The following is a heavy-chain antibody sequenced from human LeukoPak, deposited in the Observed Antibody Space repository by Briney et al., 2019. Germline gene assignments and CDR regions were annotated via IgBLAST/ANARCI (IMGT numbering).Heavy chain of an antibody. D-gene: IGHD4-11*01. CDR2: ISGSGDST. CDR1: GFTFSSYA. CDR3: AKSRGNYYYFDY. Sequence: GGSLRLSCAASGFTFSSYAMSWVRQAPGKGLEWVSAISGSGDSTYYADSVKDRFTISRDKSKNTLYLQMTSLGADDTAVYYCAKSRGNYYYFDYWGQGTLVTVSS. V-gene: IGHV3-23*01. J-gene: IGHJ4*02.